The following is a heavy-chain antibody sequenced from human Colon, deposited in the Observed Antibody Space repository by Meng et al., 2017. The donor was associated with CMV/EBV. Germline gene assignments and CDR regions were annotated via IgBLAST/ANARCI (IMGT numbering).Heavy chain of an antibody. CDR2: IDNEGSGA. D-gene: IGHD2-15*01. Sequence: GGSLRLSCAASGFTFSSYAMSWVRQAPGKGLEWLSRIDNEGSGAIYADSVRGRFTVSRDNARNTVYLQMNNLRDEDTAVYYCARDTPHNAFEPWGHGTLVTVSS. CDR3: ARDTPHNAFEP. J-gene: IGHJ5*02. V-gene: IGHV3-74*01. CDR1: GFTFSSYA.